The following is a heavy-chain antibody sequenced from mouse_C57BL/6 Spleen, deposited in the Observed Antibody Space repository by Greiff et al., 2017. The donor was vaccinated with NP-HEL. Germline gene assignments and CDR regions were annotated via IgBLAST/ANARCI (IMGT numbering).Heavy chain of an antibody. D-gene: IGHD2-3*01. V-gene: IGHV1-39*01. J-gene: IGHJ4*01. CDR1: GYSFTDYN. Sequence: VQLKQSGPELVKPGASVKISCKASGYSFTDYNMNWVKQSNGKSLEWIGVINPNYGTTSYNQKFKGKATLTVDQSSSTAYMQLNSLTSEDSAVYYCARSMVTDYYYAMDYWGQGTSVTVSS. CDR2: INPNYGTT. CDR3: ARSMVTDYYYAMDY.